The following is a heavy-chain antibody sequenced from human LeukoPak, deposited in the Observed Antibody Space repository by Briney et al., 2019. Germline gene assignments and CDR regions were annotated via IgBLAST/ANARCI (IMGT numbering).Heavy chain of an antibody. D-gene: IGHD3-22*01. CDR1: GFTFSSYA. J-gene: IGHJ4*02. V-gene: IGHV3-30*04. CDR3: ARDSVVVITTYYFDY. Sequence: GGSLRLSCAASGFTFSSYAMHWVRQAPGKGLEWVAVISYDGSKKYYADSVKGRFTISRDNSKNTLYLQMNSLRAEDTAVYYCARDSVVVITTYYFDYWGQGTLVTVSS. CDR2: ISYDGSKK.